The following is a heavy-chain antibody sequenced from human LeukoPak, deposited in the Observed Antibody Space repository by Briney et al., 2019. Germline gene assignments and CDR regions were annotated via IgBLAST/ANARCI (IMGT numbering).Heavy chain of an antibody. D-gene: IGHD3-22*01. CDR1: GYTFTSYD. CDR3: ARDSSYYYDSSGYVF. V-gene: IGHV1-8*01. CDR2: MNPISGNT. J-gene: IGHJ4*02. Sequence: ASVKVSCKASGYTFTSYDINWVRQATGQGLEWMGWMNPISGNTGHAQKFQGRVTMTTDTSTSTAYMELRSLRSDDTAVYYCARDSSYYYDSSGYVFWGQGTLVTVSS.